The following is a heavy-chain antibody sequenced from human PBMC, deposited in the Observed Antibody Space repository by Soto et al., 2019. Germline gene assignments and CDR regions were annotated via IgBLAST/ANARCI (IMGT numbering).Heavy chain of an antibody. V-gene: IGHV4-59*01. J-gene: IGHJ6*02. CDR3: AREGTTVDSYYYYGLDV. CDR1: DGSIGSYY. D-gene: IGHD1-1*01. Sequence: QVQLQESGPGLVKPSETLSLTCTVSDGSIGSYYWSWIRQPPGKGLEWIGYVSYSGSTNYNPSLKSRVTISLDTSKNQFSLRLSSVTAADTAVYYCAREGTTVDSYYYYGLDVWGQGTTVTVSS. CDR2: VSYSGST.